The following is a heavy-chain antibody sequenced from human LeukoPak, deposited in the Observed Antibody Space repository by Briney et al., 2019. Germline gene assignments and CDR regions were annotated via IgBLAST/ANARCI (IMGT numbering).Heavy chain of an antibody. CDR1: GFTFSSYE. CDR3: AEVGITMIGGV. D-gene: IGHD3-10*02. J-gene: IGHJ6*04. Sequence: GGSLRLSCAASGFTFSSYEMNWVRQAPGKGLGWVSYISSSGSTIYYADSVKGRFTISRDNSKNSLYLQMNSLRAEDTAVYYCAEVGITMIGGVWGKGTTVTMSS. CDR2: ISSSGSTI. V-gene: IGHV3-48*03.